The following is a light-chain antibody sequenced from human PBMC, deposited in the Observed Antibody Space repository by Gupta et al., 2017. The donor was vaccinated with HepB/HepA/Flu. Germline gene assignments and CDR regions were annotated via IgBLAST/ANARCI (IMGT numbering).Light chain of an antibody. CDR1: SSDVGGYTF. CDR2: DVS. V-gene: IGLV2-14*03. J-gene: IGLJ1*01. CDR3: SSYATGSTYV. Sequence: QSALTQPASVSGSPGQSITISCTGTSSDVGGYTFVSWYQQHPGKAPQLIIYDVSDRPSGVSNRFSGSKSGNTASLTISGLQAEDEADYYCSSYATGSTYVFGTGTKVTVL.